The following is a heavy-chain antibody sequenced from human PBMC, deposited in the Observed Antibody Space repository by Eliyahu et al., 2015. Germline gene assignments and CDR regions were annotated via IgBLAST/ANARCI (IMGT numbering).Heavy chain of an antibody. CDR2: IYYSGST. D-gene: IGHD3-10*02. V-gene: IGHV4-31*03. J-gene: IGHJ5*02. CDR1: GGXXSXGGYY. Sequence: QVQLQESGPGLVKPSQTLSLTCTXSGGXXSXGGYYWSWIRQHPGKGLEWIGYIYYSGSTYYNPSLKSRVTISVDTSKNQFSLKLSSVTAADTAVYYCARGDLQLGYFRVVDPWGQGTLVTVSS. CDR3: ARGDLQLGYFRVVDP.